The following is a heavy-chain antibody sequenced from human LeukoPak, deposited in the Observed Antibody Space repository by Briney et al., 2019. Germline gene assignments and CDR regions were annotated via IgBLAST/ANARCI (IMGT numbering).Heavy chain of an antibody. CDR2: ISYDGSNK. CDR1: GLTFSSYW. Sequence: HPGGSLRLSCVASGLTFSSYWMSWVRQAPGKGLEWVAVISYDGSNKYYADSVKGRFTISRDNSKNTLYLQMNSLRAEDTAVYYCARGLLGATTSYFDYWGQGTLVTVSS. V-gene: IGHV3-30-3*01. D-gene: IGHD1-26*01. CDR3: ARGLLGATTSYFDY. J-gene: IGHJ4*02.